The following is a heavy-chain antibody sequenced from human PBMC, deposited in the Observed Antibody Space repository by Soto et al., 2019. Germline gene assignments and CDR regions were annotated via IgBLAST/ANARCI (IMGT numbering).Heavy chain of an antibody. CDR1: GYSLASFA. CDR2: INGGNGNT. CDR3: ARGYTTSWYAFDL. V-gene: IGHV1-3*01. D-gene: IGHD1-20*01. Sequence: QAQLVQSGAEVKKPGASVKISCKASGYSLASFAMHWVRQAPGQTFEWMASINGGNGNTRYSPKVQDRITVTRDTSAITAYLELSSLRPEDTSVYFCARGYTTSWYAFDLWGQGTRVIVAA. J-gene: IGHJ3*01.